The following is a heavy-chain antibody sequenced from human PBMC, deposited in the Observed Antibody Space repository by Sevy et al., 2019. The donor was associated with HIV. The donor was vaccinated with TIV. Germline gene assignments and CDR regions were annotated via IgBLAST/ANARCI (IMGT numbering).Heavy chain of an antibody. V-gene: IGHV3-21*01. CDR2: ISNSGTYI. CDR3: ARYEEDTTLVNAFDI. CDR1: GFTFSNYI. J-gene: IGHJ3*02. D-gene: IGHD5-18*01. Sequence: GGSLRLSCAASGFTFSNYIINWVRQAPGKGLEWVSSISNSGTYIYYADSVKGRFTISGDNAKNLLYLQMTSLRAEDTAVYYCARYEEDTTLVNAFDIWGQGTMVTVSS.